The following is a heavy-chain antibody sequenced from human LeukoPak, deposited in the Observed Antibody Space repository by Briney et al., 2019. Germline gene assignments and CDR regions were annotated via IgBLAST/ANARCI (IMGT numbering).Heavy chain of an antibody. V-gene: IGHV3-9*01. Sequence: GRSLRLSCAASGFTFADYAMHWVRQAPGKGLEWVSGVSWNSGSIGYADSVKGRSTISRDNAKTSLYLQMNSLRAEDTALYYCVKDKGVEAAAGTWGGFDYWGQGTLVTVSS. CDR1: GFTFADYA. CDR2: VSWNSGSI. CDR3: VKDKGVEAAAGTWGGFDY. J-gene: IGHJ4*02. D-gene: IGHD6-13*01.